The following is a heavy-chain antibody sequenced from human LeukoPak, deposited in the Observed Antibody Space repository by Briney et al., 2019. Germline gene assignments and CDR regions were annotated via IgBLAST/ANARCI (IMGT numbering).Heavy chain of an antibody. V-gene: IGHV4-39*01. J-gene: IGHJ5*02. D-gene: IGHD2-2*01. CDR2: IYYSGST. Sequence: SETLSLTCTVSGGSISSSSYYWGWIRQPPGKGLEWVGSIYYSGSTYYNPSLKSRVTISVDTSKNQFSLKLSSVTAADTAVYYCAGVVVPAAIFWFDPWGQGTLVTVSS. CDR1: GGSISSSSYY. CDR3: AGVVVPAAIFWFDP.